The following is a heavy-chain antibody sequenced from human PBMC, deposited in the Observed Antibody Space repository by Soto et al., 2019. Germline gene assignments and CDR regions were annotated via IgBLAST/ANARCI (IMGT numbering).Heavy chain of an antibody. CDR2: IIPILGIA. Sequence: QVQLVQSGAEVQKPGSSVKVSCKASGGTFSSYTISWVRQAPGQGLEWMGRIIPILGIANYAQKFQSRVTITADKSTSTAYMALSSLRSEDTAVYYCASTYYDYIWASYRDYYYYYMDVWGKGTTVTVSS. J-gene: IGHJ6*03. CDR1: GGTFSSYT. D-gene: IGHD3-16*02. V-gene: IGHV1-69*02. CDR3: ASTYYDYIWASYRDYYYYYMDV.